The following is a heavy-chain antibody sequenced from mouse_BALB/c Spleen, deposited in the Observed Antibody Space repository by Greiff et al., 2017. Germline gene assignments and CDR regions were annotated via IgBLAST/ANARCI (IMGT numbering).Heavy chain of an antibody. D-gene: IGHD2-14*01. CDR1: GYTFTDYA. J-gene: IGHJ4*01. Sequence: QLQQSGAELVRPGVSVKISCKGSGYTFTDYAMHWVKQSHAKSLEWIGVISTYYGDASYNQKFKGKATMTVDKSSSTAYMELARLTSEDSAIYYCARERYDGDYAMDYWGQGTSVTVSS. CDR3: ARERYDGDYAMDY. V-gene: IGHV1S137*01. CDR2: ISTYYGDA.